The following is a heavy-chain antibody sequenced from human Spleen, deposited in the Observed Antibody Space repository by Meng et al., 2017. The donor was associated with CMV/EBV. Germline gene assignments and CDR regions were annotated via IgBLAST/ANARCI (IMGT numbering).Heavy chain of an antibody. J-gene: IGHJ3*01. D-gene: IGHD2/OR15-2a*01. CDR3: ARIQFLETPNDAYDL. CDR1: GYTLSELS. CDR2: FDPEDGET. Sequence: ASVKVSCKVSGYTLSELSMHWVRQAPGKGLEWMGGFDPEDGETIYAQKFQGRVTMTEDTSTDTTYMELRRLTSDDTAVYFCARIQFLETPNDAYDLWGQGTMVTVSS. V-gene: IGHV1-24*01.